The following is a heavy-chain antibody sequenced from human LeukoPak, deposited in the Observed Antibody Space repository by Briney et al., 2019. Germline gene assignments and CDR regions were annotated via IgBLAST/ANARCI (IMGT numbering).Heavy chain of an antibody. CDR2: INPDASDT. J-gene: IGHJ6*02. V-gene: IGHV3-74*01. CDR3: ARVRNGYSSGLDV. D-gene: IGHD2-15*01. CDR1: KFTFGSFW. Sequence: PGGSLRLSCAASKFTFGSFWMNWVRLVPGKGQLWVSRINPDASDTEYADSVKGRFTVSRDNARNTLYLEMRSLSVQDSGLYYCARVRNGYSSGLDVWGPGTWVTVSS.